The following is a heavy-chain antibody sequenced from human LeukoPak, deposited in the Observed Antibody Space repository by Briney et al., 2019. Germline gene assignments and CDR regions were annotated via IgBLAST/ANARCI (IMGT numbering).Heavy chain of an antibody. Sequence: GGSLRLSCAASGFTFSSYEMNWVRQAPGKGLEWVSYISSSSSTIYYADSVKGRFTISRDNAKNSLYLQMNSLRAEDTAVYYCARDGAAEYYYDSSRRNDAFDIWGQGTMVTVSS. D-gene: IGHD3-22*01. V-gene: IGHV3-48*01. CDR2: ISSSSSTI. J-gene: IGHJ3*02. CDR1: GFTFSSYE. CDR3: ARDGAAEYYYDSSRRNDAFDI.